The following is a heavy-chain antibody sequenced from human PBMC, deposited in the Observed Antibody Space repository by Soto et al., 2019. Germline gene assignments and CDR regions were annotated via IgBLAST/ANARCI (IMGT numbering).Heavy chain of an antibody. CDR2: TYYRSKWYN. CDR1: GDTVSTNSAT. Sequence: SQTLSLTCAISGDTVSTNSATWNWIRQSPSRGLEWLGRTYYRSKWYNDYGRSLQSRMTINTDTSKNQCSLQLNSVTPEDTAVYFCARGPGVLITANGLDVWGQGTTVTVSS. D-gene: IGHD3-3*01. CDR3: ARGPGVLITANGLDV. J-gene: IGHJ6*02. V-gene: IGHV6-1*01.